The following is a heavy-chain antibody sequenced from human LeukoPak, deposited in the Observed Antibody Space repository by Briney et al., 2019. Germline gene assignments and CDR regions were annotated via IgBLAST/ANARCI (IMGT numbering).Heavy chain of an antibody. CDR1: GGTFSSYA. V-gene: IGHV1-69*05. J-gene: IGHJ3*02. Sequence: GASVKVSCKASGGTFSSYAISWVRQAPGQGLEWMGGIIPIFGTANYAQKFQGRVTITTDESTSTAYMELSSLRSEDTAVYYCARDQIPGGYCGSTSCYVFDIWGQGTMVTVSS. D-gene: IGHD2-2*01. CDR2: IIPIFGTA. CDR3: ARDQIPGGYCGSTSCYVFDI.